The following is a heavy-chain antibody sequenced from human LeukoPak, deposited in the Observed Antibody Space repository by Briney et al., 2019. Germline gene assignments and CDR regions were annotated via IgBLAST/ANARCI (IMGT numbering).Heavy chain of an antibody. CDR2: IRGSGGNT. V-gene: IGHV3-23*01. CDR3: AKDPTYYYDSSGYYLGY. D-gene: IGHD3-22*01. Sequence: GGSLRLSCTASGFTFSSYAMSWVRPAPGEGLGWVSAIRGSGGNTYYADSVKGRFTISRDNSKNTLYLQMNSLRAEDTAVYYCAKDPTYYYDSSGYYLGYWGQGTLVTVSS. J-gene: IGHJ4*02. CDR1: GFTFSSYA.